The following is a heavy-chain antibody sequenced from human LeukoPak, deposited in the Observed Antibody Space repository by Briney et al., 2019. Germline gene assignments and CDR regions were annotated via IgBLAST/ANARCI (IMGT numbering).Heavy chain of an antibody. CDR2: IGYSGTT. V-gene: IGHV4-30-4*01. J-gene: IGHJ5*01. CDR1: GVSITGNDQL. CDR3: GGGLGYCSSTRCPPDS. D-gene: IGHD2-2*01. Sequence: PSETLSLTCTVSGVSITGNDQLWRWIRQPPGKGLEWIGYIGYSGTTYYNPSLKGRVNMSRDTSKNQFSLNLNSVTAADTAFYYCGGGLGYCSSTRCPPDSWGQGTLVTVSS.